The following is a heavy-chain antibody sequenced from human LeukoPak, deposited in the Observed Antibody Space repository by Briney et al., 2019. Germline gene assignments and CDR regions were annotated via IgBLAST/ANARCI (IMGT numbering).Heavy chain of an antibody. CDR1: GFTFSSYG. CDR3: AKGFRVYSQDAFDI. V-gene: IGHV3-23*01. J-gene: IGHJ3*02. Sequence: GGSLRLSCAASGFTFSSYGMSWVRQAPGKGLEWVSAVSSSGGTTYYADSVKGRFTISRDNSKNTLYLQMNSLRAEDTAVYYCAKGFRVYSQDAFDIWGQGTMVTVSS. CDR2: VSSSGGTT. D-gene: IGHD2-8*01.